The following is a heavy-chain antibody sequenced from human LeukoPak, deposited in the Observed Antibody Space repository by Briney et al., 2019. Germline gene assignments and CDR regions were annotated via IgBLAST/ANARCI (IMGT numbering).Heavy chain of an antibody. Sequence: SETLSLTCTVSGGSISSSSYYWGWIRQPPGKGLEWIGSIYYSGSTYYNPSLKRRVTISVDTSKNQFSLKLSSVTAADTAVYYCARQDGTYCGGDCYSGSFDYWGQGTLVTVSS. V-gene: IGHV4-39*01. CDR1: GGSISSSSYY. D-gene: IGHD2-21*01. CDR2: IYYSGST. CDR3: ARQDGTYCGGDCYSGSFDY. J-gene: IGHJ4*02.